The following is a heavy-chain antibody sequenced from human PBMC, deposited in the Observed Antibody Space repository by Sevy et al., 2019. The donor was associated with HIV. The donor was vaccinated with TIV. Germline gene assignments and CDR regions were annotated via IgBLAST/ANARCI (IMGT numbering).Heavy chain of an antibody. D-gene: IGHD6-19*01. Sequence: GGSLRLSSAASGFTFSSYAMSWVRQAPGKGLEWVSAISGSGGSTYYADSVKGRFTISRDNSKNTLYLQMNSLRAEDTAVYYCAKGRAVAGHFDYWGQGTLVTVSS. CDR2: ISGSGGST. CDR3: AKGRAVAGHFDY. J-gene: IGHJ4*02. V-gene: IGHV3-23*01. CDR1: GFTFSSYA.